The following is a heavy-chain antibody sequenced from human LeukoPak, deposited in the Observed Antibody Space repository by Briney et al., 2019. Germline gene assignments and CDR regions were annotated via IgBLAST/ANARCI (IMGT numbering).Heavy chain of an antibody. CDR1: GGSICSGDYY. Sequence: PSQTLWLTCTVSGGSICSGDYYWSWIRQPPGKGLEWIGYIYYSGSTYYNPSLKSRVTISVDTSKNQFSLKLSSVTAADTAVYYCARVSSSWSRFIDYWGQGTLVTVSS. CDR2: IYYSGST. CDR3: ARVSSSWSRFIDY. J-gene: IGHJ4*02. V-gene: IGHV4-30-4*08. D-gene: IGHD6-13*01.